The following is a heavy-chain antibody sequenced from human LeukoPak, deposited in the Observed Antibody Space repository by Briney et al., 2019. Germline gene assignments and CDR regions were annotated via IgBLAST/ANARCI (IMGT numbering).Heavy chain of an antibody. Sequence: GGSLRLSCAASGFTFSSYWMSWVRQAPGKGLEWVANIKQDGSEKYYVDSVKGRFTISRDNAKNSLYLQMNSLRAEDTAVYYCAKFPVKYSYGNFDYWGQGTLVTVSS. CDR1: GFTFSSYW. CDR3: AKFPVKYSYGNFDY. J-gene: IGHJ4*02. V-gene: IGHV3-7*01. CDR2: IKQDGSEK. D-gene: IGHD5-18*01.